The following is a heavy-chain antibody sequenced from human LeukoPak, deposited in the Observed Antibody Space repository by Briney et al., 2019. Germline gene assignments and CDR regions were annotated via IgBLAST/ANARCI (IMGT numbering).Heavy chain of an antibody. CDR1: GFTFGRFG. CDR2: ISYDGSNK. Sequence: GGSLRLSCAASGFTFGRFGIDWVRQAPGKGLEWVAVISYDGSNKYYADSVKGRFTISRDNSNNTLYLQMNSLRAEDTGVYHCARDPWESYGGRYYFYGMDVWGQRTTVSVSS. V-gene: IGHV3-30*03. CDR3: ARDPWESYGGRYYFYGMDV. D-gene: IGHD4-23*01. J-gene: IGHJ6*02.